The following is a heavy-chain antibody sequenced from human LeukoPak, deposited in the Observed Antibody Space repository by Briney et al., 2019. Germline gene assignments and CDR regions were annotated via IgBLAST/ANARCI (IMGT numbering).Heavy chain of an antibody. J-gene: IGHJ6*02. CDR3: AREPFGYYDISTGQVSFGLDV. Sequence: PSETLSLTCTVSGGSISSYYWSWIRQPPGKGLEWIGNVFYSGHTNYNPSFKSRVTISADTSKNQFSLKLSSVAAADTAVYYCAREPFGYYDISTGQVSFGLDVWGQGTTVTVSS. CDR2: VFYSGHT. V-gene: IGHV4-59*01. CDR1: GGSISSYY. D-gene: IGHD3-9*01.